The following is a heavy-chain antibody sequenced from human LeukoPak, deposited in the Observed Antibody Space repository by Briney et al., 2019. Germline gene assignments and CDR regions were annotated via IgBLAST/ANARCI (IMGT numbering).Heavy chain of an antibody. D-gene: IGHD3-16*01. CDR3: ARLGVWDN. J-gene: IGHJ4*02. Sequence: PSETLSLTCTVSGGSISSSSYYWGWIRQPPGKGLEWIGSIYYSGSTYYNPSLKSRVTISVDTSKNQFSLKLSSVTAADTAVYYYARLGVWDNWGQGTLVTVSS. CDR1: GGSISSSSYY. V-gene: IGHV4-39*07. CDR2: IYYSGST.